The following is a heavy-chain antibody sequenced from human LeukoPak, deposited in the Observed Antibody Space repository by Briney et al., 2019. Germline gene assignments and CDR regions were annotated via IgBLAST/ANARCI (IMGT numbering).Heavy chain of an antibody. CDR3: ARTDYYGSGTYAFDI. D-gene: IGHD3-10*01. CDR2: IYPGDSDT. J-gene: IGHJ3*02. V-gene: IGHV5-51*01. CDR1: GYSFTSYW. Sequence: GESLKISCKGAGYSFTSYWIGWVRQMPGKGLEWMGIIYPGDSDTRYSPSFQGQVTISADKSISTAYLQWSSLKASDTAMYYCARTDYYGSGTYAFDIWGQGTMVTVSS.